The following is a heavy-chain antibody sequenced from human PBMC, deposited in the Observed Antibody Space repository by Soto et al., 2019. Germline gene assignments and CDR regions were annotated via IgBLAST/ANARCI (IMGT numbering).Heavy chain of an antibody. J-gene: IGHJ6*02. CDR1: GFTFSNAW. CDR2: IKSKTDGGTT. Sequence: GGSLRLSCAASGFTFSNAWMNWVRQAPGKGLEWVGRIKSKTDGGTTDYAAPVKGRFTISRDDSKNTLYLQMNSLKTEDTAVYYCTTDPFAQWLRLPSLYYYYGMDVWGQGTTVTVSS. V-gene: IGHV3-15*07. CDR3: TTDPFAQWLRLPSLYYYYGMDV. D-gene: IGHD5-12*01.